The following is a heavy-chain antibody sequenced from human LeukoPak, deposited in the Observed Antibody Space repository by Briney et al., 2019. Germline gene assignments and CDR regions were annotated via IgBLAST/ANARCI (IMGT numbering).Heavy chain of an antibody. CDR1: GFTLSSYW. V-gene: IGHV3-7*01. Sequence: PGGSLRLSCAASGFTLSSYWMIWVRQAPGKGLEWVANIKEDGSEKDYVDSVKGRFTISRDNAKNSLYLQMNSLRAEGTAVYYCARDRGYSGYDYNYYYGMDVWGQGTTVTVSS. D-gene: IGHD5-12*01. CDR3: ARDRGYSGYDYNYYYGMDV. CDR2: IKEDGSEK. J-gene: IGHJ6*02.